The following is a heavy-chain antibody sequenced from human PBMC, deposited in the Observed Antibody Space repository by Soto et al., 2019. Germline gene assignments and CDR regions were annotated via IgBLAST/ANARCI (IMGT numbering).Heavy chain of an antibody. CDR2: IWYDGSNK. V-gene: IGHV3-33*01. J-gene: IGHJ6*02. CDR1: GFTFSSYG. Sequence: GGSLRLSCAASGFTFSSYGMHWVRQAPGKGLEWVAVIWYDGSNKYYADSVKGRFTISRDNSKNTLYLQMNSLRAEDTAVYYCARDRLYDSSGYYYYGMDVWGQGTTVTVSS. CDR3: ARDRLYDSSGYYYYGMDV. D-gene: IGHD3-22*01.